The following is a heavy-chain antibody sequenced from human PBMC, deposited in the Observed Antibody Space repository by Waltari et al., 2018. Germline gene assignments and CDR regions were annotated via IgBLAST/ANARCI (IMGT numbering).Heavy chain of an antibody. Sequence: QVQLQESGPGLVKPSQTLSLTCTVSGGSISSGDYYWSWIRQPPGKGVEWIGYIYDSGSTYNKPSLKSRVTISVYTSKNQFSLKLSSGTAADTAVYYCARAAVTRPYNWFDPWGQGTLVTVSS. CDR3: ARAAVTRPYNWFDP. J-gene: IGHJ5*02. CDR1: GGSISSGDYY. CDR2: IYDSGST. D-gene: IGHD4-17*01. V-gene: IGHV4-30-4*08.